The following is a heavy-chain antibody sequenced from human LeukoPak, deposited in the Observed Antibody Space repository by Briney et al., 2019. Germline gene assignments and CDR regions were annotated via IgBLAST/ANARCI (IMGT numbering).Heavy chain of an antibody. Sequence: SETLSLTCTVSGGSISSYYWSWIRQPPGKGLEWIGYIYYSGSTNYNPSLKSRVTISVDTSKNQFSLKLSSVTAADTAVYYCAGHPHYYDSSGYPLDPWGQGTLVTVSS. CDR1: GGSISSYY. D-gene: IGHD3-22*01. CDR3: AGHPHYYDSSGYPLDP. CDR2: IYYSGST. V-gene: IGHV4-59*08. J-gene: IGHJ5*02.